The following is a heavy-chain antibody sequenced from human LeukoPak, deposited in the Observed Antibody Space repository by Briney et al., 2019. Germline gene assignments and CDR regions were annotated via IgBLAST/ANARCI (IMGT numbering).Heavy chain of an antibody. Sequence: EASVKVSCKASGGTFSSYAISWVRQAPGQGLEWMGGIIPIFGTANYAQKFQGRVTITADESTSTAYMELSSLRSEDTAVYYCAMSQEDWSGGSCYQYYFDYWGQGTLVTVSS. V-gene: IGHV1-69*13. CDR2: IIPIFGTA. D-gene: IGHD2-15*01. CDR1: GGTFSSYA. CDR3: AMSQEDWSGGSCYQYYFDY. J-gene: IGHJ4*02.